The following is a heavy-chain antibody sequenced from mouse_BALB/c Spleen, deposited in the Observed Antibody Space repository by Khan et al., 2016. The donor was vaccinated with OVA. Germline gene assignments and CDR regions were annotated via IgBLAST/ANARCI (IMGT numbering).Heavy chain of an antibody. J-gene: IGHJ3*01. CDR1: GFAFNSYD. V-gene: IGHV5-9*02. CDR2: ISSTGTYT. CDR3: TRPSYYGNPWFTY. Sequence: EVELVESGGGLVKPGGSLKLSCEVSGFAFNSYDMSWVRQTPEKRLEWVATISSTGTYTYYPDSVKGRFTISRDTARNTLYLQMSGLRSEDTALYYCTRPSYYGNPWFTYWGQGTLVTVSA. D-gene: IGHD2-10*01.